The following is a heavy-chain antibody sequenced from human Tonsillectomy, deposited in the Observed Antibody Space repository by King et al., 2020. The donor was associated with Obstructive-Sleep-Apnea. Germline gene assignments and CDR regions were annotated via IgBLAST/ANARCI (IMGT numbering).Heavy chain of an antibody. CDR2: INHSGIT. CDR3: ARGDTYYYDSSVYYRTDAFDI. CDR1: GGSFSGYY. Sequence: VQLQQWGAGLLKPSETLSLTCAVYGGSFSGYYWNCIRQPPGTGLEWIGEINHSGITNYNPSLKSRVTISLDTSTNQLSLKLSSVTAADTAVYYCARGDTYYYDSSVYYRTDAFDIWGQGTMVTVSS. D-gene: IGHD3-22*01. V-gene: IGHV4-34*01. J-gene: IGHJ3*02.